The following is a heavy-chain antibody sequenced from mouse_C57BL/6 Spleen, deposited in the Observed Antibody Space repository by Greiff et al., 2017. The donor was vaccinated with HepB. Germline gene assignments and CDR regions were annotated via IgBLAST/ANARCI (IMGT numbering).Heavy chain of an antibody. Sequence: QLQQPGAELVKPGASVKLSCKASGYTFTSYWMQWVKQRPGQGLEWIGEIDPSDSYTNYNQKFKGKATLTVDTSSSTAYMQLSSLTSEDSAVYYCARSGDGYYWYFDVWGTGTTVTVSS. V-gene: IGHV1-50*01. J-gene: IGHJ1*03. CDR1: GYTFTSYW. D-gene: IGHD2-3*01. CDR3: ARSGDGYYWYFDV. CDR2: IDPSDSYT.